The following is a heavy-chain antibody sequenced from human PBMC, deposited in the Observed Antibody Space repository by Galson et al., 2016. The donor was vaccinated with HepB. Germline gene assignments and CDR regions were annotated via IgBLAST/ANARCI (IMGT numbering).Heavy chain of an antibody. CDR2: INTDGSTT. Sequence: SLRLSCAASGFTFSSNWMHWVRQAPGKGLVWVSRINTDGSTTNYADSVKGRFSISRDNSKNTLYLQMSSLTAEDTAVYYCAKWSDAAATCWGQGALVTVSS. D-gene: IGHD6-13*01. CDR3: AKWSDAAATC. CDR1: GFTFSSNW. V-gene: IGHV3-74*01. J-gene: IGHJ4*02.